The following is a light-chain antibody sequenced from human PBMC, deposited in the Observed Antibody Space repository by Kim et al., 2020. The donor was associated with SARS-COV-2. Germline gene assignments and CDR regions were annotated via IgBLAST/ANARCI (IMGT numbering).Light chain of an antibody. Sequence: GQAASITYSGGELGDNEDWWYQQPAGASPVLVVYQYRERPSGIPERFSACTSGNTATLTTSGTQAMEEADYYCQPEDSRTAGVFGGGTQLTVL. CDR3: QPEDSRTAGV. CDR2: QYR. CDR1: ELGDNE. J-gene: IGLJ2*01. V-gene: IGLV3-1*01.